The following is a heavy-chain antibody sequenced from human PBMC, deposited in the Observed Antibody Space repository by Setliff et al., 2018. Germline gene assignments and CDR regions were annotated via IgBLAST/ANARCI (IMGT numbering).Heavy chain of an antibody. D-gene: IGHD3-22*01. J-gene: IGHJ4*02. Sequence: PGGSLRLSCAASGFTFSSYAMTWVRQAPGKGLEWVSGISGYGSRTYYADSVKGRSTISRDNSQNTMYLQMNSLETEDTALYYCIRPQTPDDDHSSGYYGFWGQGTPVTVSS. V-gene: IGHV3-23*01. CDR3: IRPQTPDDDHSSGYYGF. CDR2: ISGYGSRT. CDR1: GFTFSSYA.